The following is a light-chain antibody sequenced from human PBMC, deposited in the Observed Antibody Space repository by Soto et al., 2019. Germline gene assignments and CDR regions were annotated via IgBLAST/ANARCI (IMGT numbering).Light chain of an antibody. CDR1: QSVSYKY. CDR3: QQYGSSPLT. CDR2: GAF. V-gene: IGKV3-20*01. J-gene: IGKJ4*01. Sequence: EIVLTQSPGTLSLSPGERVTLSCRASQSVSYKYLAWYQQKPGQAPRLLIYGAFNRATGIPDRFSGSGSGTDFTLTISRLEPEDFAVYYCQQYGSSPLTFGGGTKVEIK.